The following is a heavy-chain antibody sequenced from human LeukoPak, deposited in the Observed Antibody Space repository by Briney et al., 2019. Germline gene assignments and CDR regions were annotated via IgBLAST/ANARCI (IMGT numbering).Heavy chain of an antibody. CDR3: ARVSSGSYFGYYYYYMDV. V-gene: IGHV3-48*04. D-gene: IGHD1-26*01. Sequence: GGSLRLSCAASGFTFSTYGMTWVRQAPGKGLEWISYISSSSDSIKYADSVKGRFTSSRDNAKNSLYLQMNSLRAEDTAVYYCARVSSGSYFGYYYYYMDVWGKGTTVTVSS. CDR1: GFTFSTYG. J-gene: IGHJ6*03. CDR2: ISSSSDSI.